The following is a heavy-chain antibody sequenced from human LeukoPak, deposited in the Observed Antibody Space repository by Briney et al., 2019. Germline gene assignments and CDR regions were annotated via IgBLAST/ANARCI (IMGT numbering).Heavy chain of an antibody. CDR1: GGSFSGYY. D-gene: IGHD3-22*01. Sequence: AETLSLTCAVYGGSFSGYYWSWIRQPPGKGLEWIGEINHSGSTNYNPSLKSRVTISVDTSKNQFSLKLSSVTAADTAVYYCARAVRYYDSSRYPPYYYYYMDVWGKGTTVTVSS. CDR2: INHSGST. J-gene: IGHJ6*03. CDR3: ARAVRYYDSSRYPPYYYYYMDV. V-gene: IGHV4-34*01.